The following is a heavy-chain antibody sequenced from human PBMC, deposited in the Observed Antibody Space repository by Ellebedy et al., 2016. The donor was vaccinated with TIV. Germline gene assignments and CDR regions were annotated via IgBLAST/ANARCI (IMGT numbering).Heavy chain of an antibody. D-gene: IGHD2-15*01. CDR3: ARDMVRYCSGASCSDY. CDR1: GITISSNY. CDR2: IYSGGTT. V-gene: IGHV3-53*01. Sequence: GGFLRLSCAASGITISSNYMSWVRQAPGKGLEWVSVIYSGGTTYYADSVKGRFTISRDNSKNTLYLQMNSVRAEDTAVYYCARDMVRYCSGASCSDYWGQGTLVTVSS. J-gene: IGHJ4*02.